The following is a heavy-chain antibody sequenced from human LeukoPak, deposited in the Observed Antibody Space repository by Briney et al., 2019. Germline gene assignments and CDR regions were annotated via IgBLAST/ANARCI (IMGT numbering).Heavy chain of an antibody. V-gene: IGHV4-39*07. Sequence: SETLSLTCTVSGGSISSSSYYWGWIRQPPGKGLEWIGSIYYSGSTYYNPSLKSRVTISVDTSKNQFSLKLSSVTAADTAVYYCARDSQYSSSWYVNWFDPWGQGTLVTVSS. CDR2: IYYSGST. CDR1: GGSISSSSYY. CDR3: ARDSQYSSSWYVNWFDP. J-gene: IGHJ5*02. D-gene: IGHD6-13*01.